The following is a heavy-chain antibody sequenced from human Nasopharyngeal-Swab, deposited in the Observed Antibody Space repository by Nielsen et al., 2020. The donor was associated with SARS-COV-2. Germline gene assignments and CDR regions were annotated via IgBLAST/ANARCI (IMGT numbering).Heavy chain of an antibody. V-gene: IGHV5-51*01. Sequence: GGSLRPSCKGSGYSFTSYWIGWERQMPGKGLEWMGIIYPGDSDTRYSPSFQSQVTISADKSISTAYLQWSSLKASDTAMYYCARQEEMATIWDYWGQGTLVTVSS. D-gene: IGHD5-24*01. CDR1: GYSFTSYW. J-gene: IGHJ4*02. CDR3: ARQEEMATIWDY. CDR2: IYPGDSDT.